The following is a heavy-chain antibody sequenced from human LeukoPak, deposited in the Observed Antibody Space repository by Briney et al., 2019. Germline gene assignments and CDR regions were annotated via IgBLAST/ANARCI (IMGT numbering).Heavy chain of an antibody. V-gene: IGHV3-21*01. J-gene: IGHJ6*04. Sequence: GGSLRLSCAASGFTFSSYSMNWVRQAPGKGLEWVPSISGSSSYIYYADSVKGRFTISRDNAKNSLYLQMNSLRAEDTAVYYCAAHEKGYCSSTSCTNYYYYGIDVWGKGTTVTVSS. CDR3: AAHEKGYCSSTSCTNYYYYGIDV. CDR2: ISGSSSYI. CDR1: GFTFSSYS. D-gene: IGHD2-2*01.